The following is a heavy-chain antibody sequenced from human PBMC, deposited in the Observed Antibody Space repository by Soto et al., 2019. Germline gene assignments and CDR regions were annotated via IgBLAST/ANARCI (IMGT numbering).Heavy chain of an antibody. J-gene: IGHJ4*02. V-gene: IGHV4-59*12. CDR1: GGSLGILG. CDR2: IYYSGST. D-gene: IGHD2-2*01. Sequence: ASETLCLGSTVGGGSLGILGWSWLRPPPGKGLEWIGDIYYSGSTNYNPSLKSRVTISVDTSKNQFSLKLSSVTAADTAVYYCARGREEIVPAATDFDYWGQGTLVTVSS. CDR3: ARGREEIVPAATDFDY.